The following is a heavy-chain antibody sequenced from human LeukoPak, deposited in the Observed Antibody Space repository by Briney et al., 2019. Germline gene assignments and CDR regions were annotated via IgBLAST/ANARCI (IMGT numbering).Heavy chain of an antibody. Sequence: PSETLSLTCTVSGGSISSSSYYWGWIRQPPGKGLEWIGSIYYSGSTYYNPSLKSRVTISVDTSKNQFSLKLSSVTAADTAVYYCARLLLWFGEPWGQGTLVTVSS. V-gene: IGHV4-39*01. D-gene: IGHD3-10*01. CDR3: ARLLLWFGEP. J-gene: IGHJ5*02. CDR2: IYYSGST. CDR1: GGSISSSSYY.